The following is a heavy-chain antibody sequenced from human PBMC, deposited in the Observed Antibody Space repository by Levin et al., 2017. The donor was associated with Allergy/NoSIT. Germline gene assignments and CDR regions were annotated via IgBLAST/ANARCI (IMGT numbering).Heavy chain of an antibody. D-gene: IGHD1-14*01. CDR3: ARGGGGYPSGSIDY. Sequence: LSQTLSLTCTVSGGSISSYYWSWIRQPPGKGLEWIGYIYYSGSTNYNPSLKSRVTISVDTSKNQFSLKLSSVTAADTAVYYCARGGGGYPSGSIDYWGQGTLVTVSS. CDR1: GGSISSYY. J-gene: IGHJ4*02. V-gene: IGHV4-59*01. CDR2: IYYSGST.